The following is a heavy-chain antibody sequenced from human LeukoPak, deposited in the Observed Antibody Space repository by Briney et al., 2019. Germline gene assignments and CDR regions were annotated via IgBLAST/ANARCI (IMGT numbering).Heavy chain of an antibody. CDR2: ISSSSSYT. D-gene: IGHD3-10*01. Sequence: PGGSLRLSCAASGFTFSDYYMSWIRQAPGKGLEWVSYISSSSSYTNYADSVKGRFTISRDNAKNSLYLQMNSLRAEDTAVYYCARRITMVRGVNYYYGMDVWGKGTTVTVSS. J-gene: IGHJ6*04. CDR1: GFTFSDYY. CDR3: ARRITMVRGVNYYYGMDV. V-gene: IGHV3-11*06.